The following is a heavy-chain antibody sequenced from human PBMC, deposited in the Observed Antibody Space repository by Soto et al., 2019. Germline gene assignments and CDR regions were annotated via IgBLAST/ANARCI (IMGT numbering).Heavy chain of an antibody. CDR3: ARGLLQTYNWNSMYYFDY. Sequence: GASVKVSCKASGYTFTSYDINWVRQATGQGLEWMGWMNPNSGNTGYAQKFQGRVTMTRNTSISTAYMELSSLRSEDTAVYYCARGLLQTYNWNSMYYFDYWGQGTLVTVSS. CDR1: GYTFTSYD. CDR2: MNPNSGNT. V-gene: IGHV1-8*01. D-gene: IGHD1-7*01. J-gene: IGHJ4*02.